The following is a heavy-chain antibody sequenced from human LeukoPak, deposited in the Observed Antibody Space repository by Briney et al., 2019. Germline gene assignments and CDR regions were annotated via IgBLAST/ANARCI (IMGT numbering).Heavy chain of an antibody. Sequence: GGSLRLSCAASGFTFSSYSMTWVRQAPGKGLEWVSSISSSSSYIYYTDSVKGRFTISRDNAKNSLYLQMNSLRAEDTAVYYCAREGDIVVVVATTPDAFDIWGQGTMVTVSS. J-gene: IGHJ3*02. V-gene: IGHV3-21*01. CDR1: GFTFSSYS. CDR3: AREGDIVVVVATTPDAFDI. D-gene: IGHD2-15*01. CDR2: ISSSSSYI.